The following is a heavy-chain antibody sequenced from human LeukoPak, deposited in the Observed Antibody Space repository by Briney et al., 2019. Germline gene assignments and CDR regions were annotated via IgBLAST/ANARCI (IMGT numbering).Heavy chain of an antibody. D-gene: IGHD4-17*01. V-gene: IGHV4-34*01. CDR2: INHSGST. CDR1: GGSSSGYY. CDR3: ARHVLRRGPWFFEY. Sequence: PSETLSLTCVLYGGSSSGYYWSWIRQPPGKGLEWIGEINHSGSTNYNPSLKSRVTISVDTSKKQFSLNLSSVTAADTAVYYCARHVLRRGPWFFEYWGQGTLVTVSS. J-gene: IGHJ4*02.